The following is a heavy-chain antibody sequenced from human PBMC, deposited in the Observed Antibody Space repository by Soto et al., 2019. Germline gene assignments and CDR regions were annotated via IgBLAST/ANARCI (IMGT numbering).Heavy chain of an antibody. J-gene: IGHJ3*02. CDR3: ARANKCYDYIWGSYRYTGLDAFDI. CDR1: GGSISSYY. D-gene: IGHD3-16*02. V-gene: IGHV4-59*01. CDR2: IYYSGST. Sequence: ASETLSLTCTVSGGSISSYYWSWIRQPPGKGLERIGYIYYSGSTNYNPSLKSRVTISVDTSKNQFSLKLSSVTAADTAVYYCARANKCYDYIWGSYRYTGLDAFDIWGQGTMVTVSS.